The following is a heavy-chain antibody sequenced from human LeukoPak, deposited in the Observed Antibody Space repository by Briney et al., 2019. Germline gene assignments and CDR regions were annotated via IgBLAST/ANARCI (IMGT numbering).Heavy chain of an antibody. J-gene: IGHJ6*02. D-gene: IGHD2-15*01. CDR3: ARDIVVAAATPGFYYYGMDV. V-gene: IGHV3-30-3*01. CDR2: ISYDGNNK. CDR1: GFSFSSYA. Sequence: GGSLRLSCAPSGFSFSSYAMHWVRQAPGKGLEWVAVISYDGNNKYYADSVKGRFTISRDNSKSTLFLQMNSLGAEDTAVYYCARDIVVAAATPGFYYYGMDVWGQGTTVTVSS.